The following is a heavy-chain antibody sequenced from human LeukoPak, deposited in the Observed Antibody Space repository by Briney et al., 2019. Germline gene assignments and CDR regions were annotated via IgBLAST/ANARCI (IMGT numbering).Heavy chain of an antibody. Sequence: GGSLRLSCAASGFTFSSYSMNWVRQAPGKGLEWVSSISSSSSYIYYADSVKGRFTISRDNAKSSLYLQMNSLRAEDTAVYYCARDPGGDPQTDYYYYYMDVWGKGTTVTVSS. CDR1: GFTFSSYS. V-gene: IGHV3-21*01. CDR3: ARDPGGDPQTDYYYYYMDV. D-gene: IGHD2-21*02. CDR2: ISSSSSYI. J-gene: IGHJ6*03.